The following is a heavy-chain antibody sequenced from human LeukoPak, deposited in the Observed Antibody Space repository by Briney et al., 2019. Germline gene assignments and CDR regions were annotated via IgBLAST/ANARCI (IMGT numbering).Heavy chain of an antibody. CDR3: ARGAAAGNLDY. J-gene: IGHJ4*02. Sequence: SETLSLTCAVSGGSISSGGYSWSRIRQPPGKGLEWIGYIYHSGSTYYNPSLKSRVTISVDRSKNQFSLKLSSVTAADTAVYYCARGAAAGNLDYWGQGTLVTVSS. CDR1: GGSISSGGYS. V-gene: IGHV4-30-2*01. D-gene: IGHD6-13*01. CDR2: IYHSGST.